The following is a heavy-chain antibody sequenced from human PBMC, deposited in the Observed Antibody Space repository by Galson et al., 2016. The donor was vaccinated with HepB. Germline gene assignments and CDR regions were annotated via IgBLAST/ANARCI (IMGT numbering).Heavy chain of an antibody. CDR2: IIPSDNST. Sequence: SVKVSCKASGYTFSSYYIHWVRQAPGQGLEWMGIIIPSDNSTSYAQKFQGRVTMTRDTSTSPVYMELSSLRSEDTAVYYCARVIRVGTRGAFDIWGQGTMVTVSS. J-gene: IGHJ3*02. CDR3: ARVIRVGTRGAFDI. V-gene: IGHV1-46*01. CDR1: GYTFSSYY. D-gene: IGHD2-8*02.